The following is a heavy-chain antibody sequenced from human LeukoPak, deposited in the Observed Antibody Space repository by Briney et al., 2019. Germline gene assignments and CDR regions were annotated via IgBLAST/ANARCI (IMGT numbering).Heavy chain of an antibody. V-gene: IGHV3-23*01. J-gene: IGHJ4*02. D-gene: IGHD3-3*01. CDR1: GFTFSSYA. CDR2: ISGSGGST. CDR3: ANTYDFWSGYLGFLNY. Sequence: GGSLRLSCAASGFTFSSYAMSWVRQAPGKGLEWVSAISGSGGSTYYADSVKGRYTISRDNSKNTLYLQMNSLRAEDTAVYYCANTYDFWSGYLGFLNYWGQGTLVTVSS.